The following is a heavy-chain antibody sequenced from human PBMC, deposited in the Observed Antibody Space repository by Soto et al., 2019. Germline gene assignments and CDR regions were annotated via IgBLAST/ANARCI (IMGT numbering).Heavy chain of an antibody. V-gene: IGHV3-23*01. Sequence: GGSLRLSCAASGFTFSSYAMTWVRQAPGKGLEWVSAISGSGGGTYNADSVKGRFTISRDNSKNTLYLQMNSLKAEDTAVYYCAKASSYSGSGPYYYYYYMDVWGKGTTVTVSS. CDR1: GFTFSSYA. D-gene: IGHD5-12*01. CDR2: ISGSGGGT. CDR3: AKASSYSGSGPYYYYYYMDV. J-gene: IGHJ6*03.